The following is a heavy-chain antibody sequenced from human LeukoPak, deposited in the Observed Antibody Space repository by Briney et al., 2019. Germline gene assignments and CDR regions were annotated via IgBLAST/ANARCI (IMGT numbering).Heavy chain of an antibody. D-gene: IGHD5-24*01. Sequence: GGSLRLSCAASRFTFSSYGMSWVRQAPGKGLEWVSGISSSGGSTYYADSVKGRFTISRDNSRNTLYLQMNSLRAEDTAVYYCAREIGPIQLHLWGSAFDYWGQGTLVTVSS. J-gene: IGHJ4*02. V-gene: IGHV3-23*01. CDR3: AREIGPIQLHLWGSAFDY. CDR1: RFTFSSYG. CDR2: ISSSGGST.